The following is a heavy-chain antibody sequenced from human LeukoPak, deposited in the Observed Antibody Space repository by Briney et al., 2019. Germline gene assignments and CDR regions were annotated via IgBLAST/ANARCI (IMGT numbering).Heavy chain of an antibody. V-gene: IGHV3-7*01. CDR2: IKKDGSER. CDR1: GFTFSCYW. Sequence: GGSLRLSCAASGFTFSCYWMNWVRQAPGKGLEWVANIKKDGSERYYVDSVKGRFTISRDNTKKSLYLQMNTLRAEDTAVYYCARDLAGPPQEAFDIWGQGTMVTVSS. CDR3: ARDLAGPPQEAFDI. J-gene: IGHJ3*02.